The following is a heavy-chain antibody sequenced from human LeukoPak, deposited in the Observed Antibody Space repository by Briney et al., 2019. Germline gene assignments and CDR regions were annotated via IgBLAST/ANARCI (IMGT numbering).Heavy chain of an antibody. CDR1: GYTLTELS. Sequence: GASVKVSCKVSGYTLTELSMHWVRQPPGKGLEWMGGSDPEDGETIYAQKFQGRVTMTEDTSTDTAYMELSSLRSEDTAVYYCATIAAAGIFWFDPWGQGTLVTVSS. V-gene: IGHV1-24*01. J-gene: IGHJ5*02. D-gene: IGHD6-13*01. CDR3: ATIAAAGIFWFDP. CDR2: SDPEDGET.